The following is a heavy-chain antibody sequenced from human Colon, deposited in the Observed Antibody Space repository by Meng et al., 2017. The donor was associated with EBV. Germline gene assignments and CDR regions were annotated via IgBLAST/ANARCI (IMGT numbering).Heavy chain of an antibody. CDR1: GRCNSRGGYH. CDR2: IDDSISGNT. J-gene: IGHJ5*02. D-gene: IGHD2-2*01. V-gene: IGHV4-30-4*08. Sequence: LPLEESEGVVQESVEPPHTLCPAGGCSGRCNSRGGYHWSWTRWPAVKGLKWIGLIDDSISGNTHYNPSLERRVTMSLDTSMKQYSLKLSSVTAADTAGYYCANYAIGVGGLGSWGQGTLVTVSS. CDR3: ANYAIGVGGLGS.